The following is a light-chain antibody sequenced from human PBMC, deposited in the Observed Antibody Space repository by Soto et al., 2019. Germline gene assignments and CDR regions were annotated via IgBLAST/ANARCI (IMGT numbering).Light chain of an antibody. V-gene: IGKV3-20*01. J-gene: IGKJ1*01. CDR3: QQDGSSPPWT. Sequence: EIVLTQSPGTLSLSPGVRATLSCRASQSVSSSYLAWYQQKPGQAPRLLIYGASSRATGIPDRFSGSGSGTDFTLTISRLEPEDFAVYYWQQDGSSPPWTFGQGTKVEIK. CDR1: QSVSSSY. CDR2: GAS.